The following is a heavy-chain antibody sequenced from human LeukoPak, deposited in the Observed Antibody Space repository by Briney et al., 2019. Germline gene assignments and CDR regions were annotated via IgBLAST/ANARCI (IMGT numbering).Heavy chain of an antibody. Sequence: GGSLGLSCAASGFTFSSYAMSWVRQAPGKGLEWISAISGSGGSTYYADSVKGRFTISRDNSKNTLYLQMNSLRAEDTAVYYCAKDYDCSSTSCYRFFDYWGQGTLVTVSS. CDR1: GFTFSSYA. V-gene: IGHV3-23*01. D-gene: IGHD2-2*02. CDR2: ISGSGGST. CDR3: AKDYDCSSTSCYRFFDY. J-gene: IGHJ4*02.